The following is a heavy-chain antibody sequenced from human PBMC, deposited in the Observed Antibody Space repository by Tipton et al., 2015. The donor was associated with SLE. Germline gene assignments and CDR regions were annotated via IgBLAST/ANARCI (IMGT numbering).Heavy chain of an antibody. CDR3: ARRVTIFGVVTSGWFDP. Sequence: TLSLTCTVSGGSISSYYWGWIRQPPGKGLEWIGSIYYSGSTYYNPSLKSRVTISVDTSKNQFSLKLSSVTAADTAVYYCARRVTIFGVVTSGWFDPWGQGTLVTVSS. V-gene: IGHV4-39*07. CDR1: GGSISSYY. J-gene: IGHJ5*02. CDR2: IYYSGST. D-gene: IGHD3-3*01.